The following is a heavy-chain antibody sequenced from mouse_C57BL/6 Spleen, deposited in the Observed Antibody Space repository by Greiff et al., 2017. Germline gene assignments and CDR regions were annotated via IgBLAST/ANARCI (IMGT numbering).Heavy chain of an antibody. V-gene: IGHV1-4*01. D-gene: IGHD2-4*01. CDR3: ARAPYYDYDVGFAY. CDR1: GYTFTSYT. CDR2: INPSSGYT. Sequence: VKLVESGAELARPGASVKMSCKASGYTFTSYTMHWVKQRPGQGLEWIGYINPSSGYTKYNQKFKDKATLTADKSSSTAYMQLSSLTAEDSAGYYCARAPYYDYDVGFAYWGQGTLVTVSA. J-gene: IGHJ3*01.